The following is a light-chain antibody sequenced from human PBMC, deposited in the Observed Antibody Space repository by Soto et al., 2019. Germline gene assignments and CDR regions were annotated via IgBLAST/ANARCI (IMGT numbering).Light chain of an antibody. CDR3: GAWDDILSGWV. CDR2: RNY. V-gene: IGLV1-47*01. J-gene: IGLJ3*02. Sequence: QLVLTQPPSASETPGQRVTISCSGSSSNIGSNHVYWYQHLPGTAPKLLIYRNYLRPSGVPDRFSASKSATSASLAISGLRSDDEADYYCGAWDDILSGWVFGGGTKLTVL. CDR1: SSNIGSNH.